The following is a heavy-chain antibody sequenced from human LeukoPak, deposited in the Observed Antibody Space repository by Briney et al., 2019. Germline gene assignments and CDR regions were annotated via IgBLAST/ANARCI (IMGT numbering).Heavy chain of an antibody. CDR3: AKSGTTFDS. CDR2: ISYDGSRE. V-gene: IGHV3-30*14. D-gene: IGHD1-1*01. CDR1: GFTFSSYA. J-gene: IGHJ4*02. Sequence: GGSLRLSCAVSGFTFSSYAMHWVRQAPGKGLEWVALISYDGSREYYADSVKGRFTISRDNSKNTLYLQMSSLRPEDTAVYYCAKSGTTFDSWGQGTLVTVAS.